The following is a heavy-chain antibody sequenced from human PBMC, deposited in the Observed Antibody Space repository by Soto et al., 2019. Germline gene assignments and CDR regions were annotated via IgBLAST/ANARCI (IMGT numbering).Heavy chain of an antibody. CDR1: GFTFSNAW. Sequence: PGGSLRLSCAASGFTFSNAWMSWVRQAPGKGLEWVGRIKSKTDGGTTDYAAPVKGRFTISRDDSKNTLYLQMNSLKTEDTAVYYCTTDGAGAVIVVVPASQNHFDYWGLGTLVTVSS. V-gene: IGHV3-15*01. J-gene: IGHJ4*02. D-gene: IGHD2-2*01. CDR2: IKSKTDGGTT. CDR3: TTDGAGAVIVVVPASQNHFDY.